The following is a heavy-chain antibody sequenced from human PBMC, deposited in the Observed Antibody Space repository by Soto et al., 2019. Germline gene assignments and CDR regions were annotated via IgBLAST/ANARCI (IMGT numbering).Heavy chain of an antibody. CDR3: ASTSVYSGGVDS. Sequence: PSETLSLTCTFSGDSISTSSSYYWGWIRQPPGKGLEWIGHIYYNGNTYWNSSLKSRVAISLDTSKDQFSLKLRSVTAADTTVYYCASTSVYSGGVDSWGQGSLVTVSS. J-gene: IGHJ4*02. V-gene: IGHV4-61*05. D-gene: IGHD6-19*01. CDR1: GDSISTSSSYY. CDR2: IYYNGNT.